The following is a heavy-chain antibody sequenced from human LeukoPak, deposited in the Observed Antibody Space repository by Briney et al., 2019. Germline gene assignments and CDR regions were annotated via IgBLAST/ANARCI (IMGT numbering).Heavy chain of an antibody. CDR2: ISSDGGSA. D-gene: IGHD1-26*01. CDR1: GFTFSSYS. J-gene: IGHJ4*02. V-gene: IGHV3-64*01. CDR3: ARDRGGSLLFDY. Sequence: PGGSLRLSCAASGFTFSSYSMNWVRQAPGRGLEYLSAISSDGGSAYYATSVKGRFTISRDNSKNTLYLQMASLRAEDMAVYYCARDRGGSLLFDYWGRGTLVTVSS.